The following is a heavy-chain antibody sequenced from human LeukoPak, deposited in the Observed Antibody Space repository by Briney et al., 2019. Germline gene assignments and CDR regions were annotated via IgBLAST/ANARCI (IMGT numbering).Heavy chain of an antibody. Sequence: PGGSLRLSCAASGFTFSSYLMSWVRQAPGKGLEWVANIKQDGSEKYYVDSVKGRFTISRDNAKNSLYLQMNSLRAEDTAVYYCARDTLEPKWVYYYMDVWGKGTTVTVSS. D-gene: IGHD1-1*01. CDR1: GFTFSSYL. CDR3: ARDTLEPKWVYYYMDV. V-gene: IGHV3-7*01. CDR2: IKQDGSEK. J-gene: IGHJ6*03.